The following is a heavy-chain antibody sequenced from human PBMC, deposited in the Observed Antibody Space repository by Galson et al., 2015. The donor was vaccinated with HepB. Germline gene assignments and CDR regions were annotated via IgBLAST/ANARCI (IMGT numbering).Heavy chain of an antibody. Sequence: SVKVSCKASGYTFTSYGISWVRQAPGQGLEWMGWISAYNGNTNYAQKLQGRVTISVDTSKNQFSLKLSSVTAADTAVYHCASQEYNLRIAVAGSFDYWGQGTLVTVSS. D-gene: IGHD6-19*01. CDR2: ISAYNGNT. V-gene: IGHV1-18*04. CDR3: ASQEYNLRIAVAGSFDY. J-gene: IGHJ4*02. CDR1: GYTFTSYG.